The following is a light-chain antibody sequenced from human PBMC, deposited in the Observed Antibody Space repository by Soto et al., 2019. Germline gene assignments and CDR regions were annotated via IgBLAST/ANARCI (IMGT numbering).Light chain of an antibody. V-gene: IGKV1-9*01. CDR3: QQVDSYPRT. CDR1: QGIGTY. J-gene: IGKJ1*01. CDR2: ASS. Sequence: IQLTQSPSSLSASVGDRVTVTCRASQGIGTYLVWYQQKSGKAPRVLIYASSTLQTGVPSRFSGSGSGTDFSITISSLHAEDGETYDGQQVDSYPRTFGQGTKVEIK.